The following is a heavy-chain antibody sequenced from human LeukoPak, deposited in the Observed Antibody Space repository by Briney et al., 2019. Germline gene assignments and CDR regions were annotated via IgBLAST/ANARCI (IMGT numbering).Heavy chain of an antibody. CDR2: IIPIFGTA. J-gene: IGHJ5*02. V-gene: IGHV1-69*05. Sequence: GSSVKVSCKASGGTFSSYAISWVRQAPGQGLEWMGGIIPIFGTANYAQKFQGRVTITTDESTSTAYMELSSLRSEDTAVYYCARDGMGGTNWFGPWGQGTLVTVSS. D-gene: IGHD3-16*01. CDR1: GGTFSSYA. CDR3: ARDGMGGTNWFGP.